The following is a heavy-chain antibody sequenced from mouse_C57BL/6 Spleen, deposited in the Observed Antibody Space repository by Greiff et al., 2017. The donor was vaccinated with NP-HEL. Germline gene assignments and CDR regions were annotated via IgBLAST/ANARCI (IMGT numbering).Heavy chain of an antibody. D-gene: IGHD1-1*01. CDR2: INPSTGGT. V-gene: IGHV1-42*01. CDR3: ARRGDYGRGGD. CDR1: GYSFTGYY. J-gene: IGHJ2*01. Sequence: VQLQQSGPELVKPGASVKISCKASGYSFTGYYMNWVKQSPEKSLEWIGEINPSTGGTTYIQKFKAKATLTVDKSSSTAYMQLKSLTSEDSAVYYCARRGDYGRGGDWGQGTTLTVSS.